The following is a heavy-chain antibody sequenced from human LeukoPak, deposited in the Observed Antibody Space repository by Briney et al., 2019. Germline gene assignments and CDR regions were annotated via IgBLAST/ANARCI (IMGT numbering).Heavy chain of an antibody. V-gene: IGHV4-39*01. J-gene: IGHJ4*02. D-gene: IGHD1-1*01. CDR3: ARHSTTGPTFFDY. CDR2: ISYSGST. Sequence: PSETLSLTCTVSGGSISSSSYYWGWIRQAPGKGLEWIGGISYSGSTYYNPSLKSRVTISLDTSKNQFSLKLSSVTAADTAVYYCARHSTTGPTFFDYWGQGTLVTVSS. CDR1: GGSISSSSYY.